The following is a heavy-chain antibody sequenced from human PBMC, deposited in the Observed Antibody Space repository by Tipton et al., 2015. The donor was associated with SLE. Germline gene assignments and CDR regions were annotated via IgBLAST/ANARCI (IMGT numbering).Heavy chain of an antibody. CDR2: INHSGST. J-gene: IGHJ4*02. Sequence: LRLSCAVYGGSFSGYYWSWIRQPPGKGLEWIGEINHSGSTNYNPSLKSRVTISVDTSKNQFSLELSSVTAADTAVYYCARGWGSWPYYFDYWGQGTLVTVSS. CDR3: ARGWGSWPYYFDY. V-gene: IGHV4-34*01. CDR1: GGSFSGYY. D-gene: IGHD6-13*01.